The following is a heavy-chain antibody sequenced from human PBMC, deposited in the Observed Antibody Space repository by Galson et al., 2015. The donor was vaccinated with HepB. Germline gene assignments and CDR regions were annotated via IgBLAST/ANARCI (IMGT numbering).Heavy chain of an antibody. CDR3: AREATYYDFWSGFHY. J-gene: IGHJ4*02. V-gene: IGHV1-69*13. D-gene: IGHD3-3*01. CDR2: IIPIFGTA. CDR1: GGTFSSYA. Sequence: SVKVSCKASGGTFSSYAISWVRQAPGQGLEWMGGIIPIFGTANYAQKFQGRVTITADESTSTAYMELSSLRSGDTAVYYCAREATYYDFWSGFHYWGQGTLVTVSS.